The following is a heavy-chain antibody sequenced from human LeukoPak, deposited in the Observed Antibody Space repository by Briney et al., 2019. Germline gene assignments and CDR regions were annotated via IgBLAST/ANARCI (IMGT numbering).Heavy chain of an antibody. CDR2: IYYSGST. D-gene: IGHD5-12*01. CDR1: GGSISSYY. Sequence: PSETLSLTCTVSGGSISSYYWSWIRQPPGKGLEWIGYIYYSGSTNYNPSLKSRVTISVDTSKNQFSLKLSSVTAADTAVYYCARYSGYDYSFEYWGQGTLVTVSP. V-gene: IGHV4-59*01. CDR3: ARYSGYDYSFEY. J-gene: IGHJ4*02.